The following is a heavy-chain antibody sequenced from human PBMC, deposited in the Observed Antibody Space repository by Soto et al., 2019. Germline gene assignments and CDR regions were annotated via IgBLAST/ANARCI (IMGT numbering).Heavy chain of an antibody. CDR3: ARDNPYYDSPDY. J-gene: IGHJ4*02. D-gene: IGHD3-22*01. Sequence: GASVKVSCKASGYTFTSYAIGWVRQAPGQGLEWMGWINPNSGGTNYAQKFQGWVTMTRDTSISTAYMELSRLRSDDTAVYYCARDNPYYDSPDYWGQGTLVTVSS. V-gene: IGHV1-2*04. CDR1: GYTFTSYA. CDR2: INPNSGGT.